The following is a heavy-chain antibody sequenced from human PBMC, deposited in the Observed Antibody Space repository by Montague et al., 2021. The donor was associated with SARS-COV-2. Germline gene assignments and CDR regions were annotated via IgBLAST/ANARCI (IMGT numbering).Heavy chain of an antibody. J-gene: IGHJ3*02. V-gene: IGHV4-38-2*02. CDR1: GYSISSGYY. Sequence: SETLSLTCTVSGYSISSGYYWGWIRKFPGKGLEWIGSIYHSGTTYYNPSLKSRVTISVDTSKNQFSLNLSSVTAADTAVYYCAKVAGSHDTLDIWCRGPMVTVS. CDR2: IYHSGTT. D-gene: IGHD6-19*01. CDR3: AKVAGSHDTLDI.